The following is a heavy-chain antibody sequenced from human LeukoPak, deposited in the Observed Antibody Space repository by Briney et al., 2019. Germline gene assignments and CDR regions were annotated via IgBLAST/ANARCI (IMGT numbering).Heavy chain of an antibody. V-gene: IGHV3-30*02. D-gene: IGHD4-11*01. CDR3: AKDYDYSNYRFDY. Sequence: GGSLRLSCAASGFTFSSYVMHWVRQAPGKGLEWVAFIRYDGSNKYYADPVKGRFTISRDNSKNTLYLQMDSLRAEDTAVYYCAKDYDYSNYRFDYWGQGTLVTVSS. CDR2: IRYDGSNK. CDR1: GFTFSSYV. J-gene: IGHJ4*02.